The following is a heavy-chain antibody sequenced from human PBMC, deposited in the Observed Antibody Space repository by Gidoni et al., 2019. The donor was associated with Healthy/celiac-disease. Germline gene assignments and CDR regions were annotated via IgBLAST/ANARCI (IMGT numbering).Heavy chain of an antibody. CDR2: ISYDGSNK. Sequence: QVQLVESGGGVVQPGRSLRLSCAASGFTFSSYGMHWVRQAPGKGLEWVAVISYDGSNKYYADSVKGRFTISRDNSENTLYLQMNSLRAEDTAVYYCAKDLKSTNRYYYYYGMDVWGQGTTVTVSS. D-gene: IGHD3-9*01. CDR3: AKDLKSTNRYYYYYGMDV. V-gene: IGHV3-30*18. CDR1: GFTFSSYG. J-gene: IGHJ6*02.